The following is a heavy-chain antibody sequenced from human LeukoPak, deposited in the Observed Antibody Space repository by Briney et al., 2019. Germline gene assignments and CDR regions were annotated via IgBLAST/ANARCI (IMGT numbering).Heavy chain of an antibody. CDR2: IYYGGST. D-gene: IGHD2-15*01. CDR1: GGSISSGGYY. V-gene: IGHV4-31*03. J-gene: IGHJ3*02. CDR3: ARGSKGGYCSGGSCLAFDI. Sequence: TSQTLSLTCTVSGGSISSGGYYWSWIRQHPGKGLEWIGYIYYGGSTYYNPSLKSRVTISVDTSKNQFSLKLSSVTAADTAVYYCARGSKGGYCSGGSCLAFDIWGQGTMVTVSS.